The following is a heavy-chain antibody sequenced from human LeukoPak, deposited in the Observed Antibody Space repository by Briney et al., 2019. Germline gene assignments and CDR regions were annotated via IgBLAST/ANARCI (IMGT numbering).Heavy chain of an antibody. CDR2: IYHSGST. V-gene: IGHV4-38-2*02. Sequence: KSSETLSLTCTVSGYSISSGYYWGWIRQPPVKGLEWIGSIYHSGSTYYNPSLKSRVTISVDTSKNQFSLKLSSVTAADTAVYYCARRDGGIDYWGQGTLVTVSS. J-gene: IGHJ4*02. CDR3: ARRDGGIDY. CDR1: GYSISSGYY. D-gene: IGHD4-23*01.